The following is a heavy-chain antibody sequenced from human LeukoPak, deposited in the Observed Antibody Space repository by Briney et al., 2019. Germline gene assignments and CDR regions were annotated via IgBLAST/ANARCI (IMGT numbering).Heavy chain of an antibody. V-gene: IGHV5-51*01. CDR1: GYSFTSYW. Sequence: GESLKISCKGSGYSFTSYWIGWVRQMPGKGLEWMGIIYPGDSDTRYSPSFQGQVTISADKSISTAYLQWSSLKASDTAMYYCARPYGSGSSAYYFDYWGQGTLVTVSS. CDR3: ARPYGSGSSAYYFDY. CDR2: IYPGDSDT. D-gene: IGHD3-10*01. J-gene: IGHJ4*02.